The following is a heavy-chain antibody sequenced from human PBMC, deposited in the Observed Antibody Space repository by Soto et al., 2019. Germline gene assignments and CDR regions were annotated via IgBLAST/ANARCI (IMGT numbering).Heavy chain of an antibody. J-gene: IGHJ6*02. V-gene: IGHV3-48*04. CDR1: GFTFSSYT. Sequence: VHLVESGGGLVQPGGSLRLSCAASGFTFSSYTMNWVRQAPGKGLEWVSFISSSGRTIYYADSVKGRFTISRDNAKNSLYLQMNSLRAADTAVYYCARYSFGYADVWGQGTTVTVSS. D-gene: IGHD5-18*01. CDR3: ARYSFGYADV. CDR2: ISSSGRTI.